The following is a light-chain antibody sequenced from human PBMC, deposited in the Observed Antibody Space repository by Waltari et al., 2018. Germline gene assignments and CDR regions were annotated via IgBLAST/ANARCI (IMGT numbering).Light chain of an antibody. CDR3: QVWDSGSDHYV. CDR1: YIGSKS. V-gene: IGLV3-21*04. Sequence: SYVLTQPPSLSVAPGETATITCGGNYIGSKSVHWYQQKPGQAPVLAIFYDSDRPSGIPDRFSGSNSGNTATLTISRVEAGDEADYCCQVWDSGSDHYVFGTGTKVTVL. J-gene: IGLJ1*01. CDR2: YDS.